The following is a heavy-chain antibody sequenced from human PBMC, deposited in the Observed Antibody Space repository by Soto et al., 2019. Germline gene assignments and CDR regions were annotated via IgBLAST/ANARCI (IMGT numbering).Heavy chain of an antibody. CDR1: GFSFSSYG. CDR3: ARGAIVAAEDGMDV. D-gene: IGHD6-13*01. CDR2: ISHAESKK. Sequence: GSLRLSCAASGFSFSSYGLHLVHQAPGTGLERVAVISHAESKKDYADSVNGRLIISRDNSKNTLYVKINILRTEDTAVYSWARGAIVAAEDGMDVWGQGTTVTVSS. J-gene: IGHJ6*02. V-gene: IGHV3-33*01.